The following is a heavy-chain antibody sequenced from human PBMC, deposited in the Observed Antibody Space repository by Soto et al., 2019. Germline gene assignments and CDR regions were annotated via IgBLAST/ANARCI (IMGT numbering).Heavy chain of an antibody. CDR1: GFTFSSYA. D-gene: IGHD4-17*01. Sequence: GGSLRLSCAASGFTFSSYAMHWVRQAPGKGLEWVAVISYDGSNKYYADSVKGRFTISRDNSKNTLYLQMNSLRAEDTAVYYCASLEVTTPLTLGYYYYGMDVWGQGTTVTVSS. CDR3: ASLEVTTPLTLGYYYYGMDV. V-gene: IGHV3-30-3*01. J-gene: IGHJ6*02. CDR2: ISYDGSNK.